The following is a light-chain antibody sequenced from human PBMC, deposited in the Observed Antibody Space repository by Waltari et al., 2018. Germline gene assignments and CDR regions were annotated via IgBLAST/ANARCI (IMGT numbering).Light chain of an antibody. CDR2: AAS. J-gene: IGKJ4*01. CDR3: QQSYSTPLT. CDR1: QSISSY. V-gene: IGKV1-39*01. Sequence: DLQMTQSPSPLSASVGDRVTITCRASQSISSYLNWYQQKPGKAPKLLIYAASTLQSGVPSRFSGSGSGTDFTLTISSLQPEDFATYYCQQSYSTPLTFGGGTKVEIK.